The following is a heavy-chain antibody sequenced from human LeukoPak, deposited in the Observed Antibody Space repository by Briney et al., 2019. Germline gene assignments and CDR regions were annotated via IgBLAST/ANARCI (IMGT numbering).Heavy chain of an antibody. CDR2: INPNSGGT. V-gene: IGHV1-2*02. CDR3: AVDYGDSNWFDP. CDR1: GYTFTGYY. D-gene: IGHD4-17*01. J-gene: IGHJ5*02. Sequence: ASVKVSCKASGYTFTGYYMHWVRQAPGQGLEWMGWINPNSGGTNYAQKFQGRVIMTRDTSISTAYMELSRLRSDDTAVYYCAVDYGDSNWFDPWGQGTLVTVSS.